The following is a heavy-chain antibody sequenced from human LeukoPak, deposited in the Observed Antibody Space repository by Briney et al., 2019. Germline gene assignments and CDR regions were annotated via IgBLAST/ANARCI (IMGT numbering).Heavy chain of an antibody. CDR1: GASIIGPKW. Sequence: SGTLSLTCTVSGASIIGPKWWNWVRLFPGKGMEWIRDIFHTGRSHYNPSLKSRVTISVDTSKNQFSLILTSVTDADTAVYYCATSSGWYRYDSWGQGTLVTVSS. D-gene: IGHD6-19*01. CDR2: IFHTGRS. CDR3: ATSSGWYRYDS. J-gene: IGHJ4*02. V-gene: IGHV4-4*02.